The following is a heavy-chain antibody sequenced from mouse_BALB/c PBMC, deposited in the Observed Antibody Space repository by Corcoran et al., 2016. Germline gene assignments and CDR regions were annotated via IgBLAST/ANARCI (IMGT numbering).Heavy chain of an antibody. CDR3: GRSREGNYVVY. CDR1: GFNIKDTY. Sequence: EVQLQQSGAELVKSGASVKLSCTASGFNIKDTYMHWVKQRPEQGLEWIGRIDPANGSTKYDPKFQGKATMTADTSSNTVYLHLSSLTSEATAVYYCGRSREGNYVVYWGQGTTLTVSS. V-gene: IGHV14-3*02. D-gene: IGHD2-1*01. CDR2: IDPANGST. J-gene: IGHJ2*01.